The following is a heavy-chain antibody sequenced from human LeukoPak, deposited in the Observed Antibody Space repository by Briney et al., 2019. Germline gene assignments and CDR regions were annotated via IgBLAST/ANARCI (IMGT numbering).Heavy chain of an antibody. D-gene: IGHD3-22*01. CDR1: GVTVSINY. CDR3: ARLSYYHCRGYYQRYFDL. CDR2: IYSGGTK. Sequence: GGSLSLSRAASGVTVSINYVHWVRPAPGEGLEWVSIIYSGGTKYYADSVRGRFTLSRDESKNTLYLQMKSLRAEDTAIYDCARLSYYHCRGYYQRYFDLWGRGTLVTAAS. V-gene: IGHV3-53*01. J-gene: IGHJ2*01.